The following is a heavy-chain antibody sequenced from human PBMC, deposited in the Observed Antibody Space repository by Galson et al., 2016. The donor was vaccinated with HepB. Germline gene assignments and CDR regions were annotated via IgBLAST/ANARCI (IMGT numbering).Heavy chain of an antibody. J-gene: IGHJ4*02. V-gene: IGHV3-53*01. D-gene: IGHD3-16*02. CDR3: ARVQTFYDYTWGTSRPRYFDY. CDR1: GFAVRSNF. CDR2: IYSGGST. Sequence: SLRLSCAVSGFAVRSNFMAWVRQAPGKGLEWVSLIYSGGSTYYAGSVRGRLTISRDISKNTLFLEMLNLRAEDTAVYYCARVQTFYDYTWGTSRPRYFDYWGQGTLVTVSS.